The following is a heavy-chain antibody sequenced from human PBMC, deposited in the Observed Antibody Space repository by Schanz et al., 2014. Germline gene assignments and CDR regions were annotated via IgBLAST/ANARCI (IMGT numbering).Heavy chain of an antibody. D-gene: IGHD3-22*01. CDR1: GFSFSDYG. CDR2: ISYHGSER. J-gene: IGHJ4*02. Sequence: VQVVESGGGMVQPGRSLRLSCAGSGFSFSDYGMHWVRQAPGRGLEWVAVISYHGSERYSADSVKGRFTISRDNSKNTLYLQMNSRRTEDTAVYFCAKSYDTSGYSGFDYWGQGTLVTVSS. V-gene: IGHV3-30*18. CDR3: AKSYDTSGYSGFDY.